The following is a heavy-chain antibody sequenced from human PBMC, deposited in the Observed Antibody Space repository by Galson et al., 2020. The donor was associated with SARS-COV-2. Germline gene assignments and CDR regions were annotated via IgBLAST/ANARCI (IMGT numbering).Heavy chain of an antibody. J-gene: IGHJ2*01. Sequence: ESLMLSCAASGFTLSTTPLPWVRQPPGKVLEFVSPISSDGGRTYYADSVRRRFPISIDNSRNTLYLQMGYLRVEDMGVFFCARRISGDPPRLYCYLWGRGTLVPV. V-gene: IGHV3-64*02. D-gene: IGHD4-17*01. CDR3: ARRISGDPPRLYCYL. CDR2: ISSDGGRT. CDR1: GFTLSTTP.